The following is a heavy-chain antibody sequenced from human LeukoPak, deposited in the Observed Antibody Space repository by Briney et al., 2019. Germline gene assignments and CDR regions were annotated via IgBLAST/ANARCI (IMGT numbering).Heavy chain of an antibody. CDR1: GGSISSYY. V-gene: IGHV4-4*07. J-gene: IGHJ3*02. Sequence: SETLSLTCTVSGGSISSYYWSWIRQPAGKGLEWIGRIYTSGSTNYNPSLKSRVTMSVDTSKNQFSLKLSSVTAADTAVYYCAREGAFGYSSPMDIWGQGTMVTASS. CDR2: IYTSGST. D-gene: IGHD6-13*01. CDR3: AREGAFGYSSPMDI.